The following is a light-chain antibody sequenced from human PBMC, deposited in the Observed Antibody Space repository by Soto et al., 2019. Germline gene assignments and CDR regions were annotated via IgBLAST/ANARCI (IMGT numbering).Light chain of an antibody. CDR1: QSVSSSY. V-gene: IGKV3-20*01. Sequence: EIVLTQSPGTLSLSPGERATLSCRASQSVSSSYLGWYQQKPGQAPRLLIYGASSRATGIPDRFSGSGSGTDFTLTIRRLEPEDFAVYYCQQYGTLITFGKGTRLEIK. CDR2: GAS. CDR3: QQYGTLIT. J-gene: IGKJ5*01.